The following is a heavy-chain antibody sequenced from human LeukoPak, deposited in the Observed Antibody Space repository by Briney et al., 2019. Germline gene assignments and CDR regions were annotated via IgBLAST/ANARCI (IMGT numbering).Heavy chain of an antibody. CDR2: IIPILGTA. J-gene: IGHJ6*03. CDR1: GGTFSSYA. D-gene: IGHD1-1*01. V-gene: IGHV1-69*10. CDR3: ARDGKNWNYQYMDV. Sequence: ASVKVSCKASGGTFSSYAISWVRQAPGQGLEWMGGIIPILGTANYAQKFQGRVTITADKSTSTAYMELSSLRSEDTAVYYCARDGKNWNYQYMDVWGKGTTVTVSS.